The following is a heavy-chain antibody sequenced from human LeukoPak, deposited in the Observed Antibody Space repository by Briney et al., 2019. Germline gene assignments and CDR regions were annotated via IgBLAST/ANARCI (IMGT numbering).Heavy chain of an antibody. CDR2: IIPIFGTA. D-gene: IGHD2-21*01. Sequence: GASVKVSCKASGGTFSSYAISWVRQAPGQGLEWMGRIIPIFGTANYAQKFQGRVTITTDESTSTAYTELSSLRSEDAAVYYCARVGGDYGAYYFDYWGQGTLVTVSS. CDR3: ARVGGDYGAYYFDY. V-gene: IGHV1-69*05. J-gene: IGHJ4*02. CDR1: GGTFSSYA.